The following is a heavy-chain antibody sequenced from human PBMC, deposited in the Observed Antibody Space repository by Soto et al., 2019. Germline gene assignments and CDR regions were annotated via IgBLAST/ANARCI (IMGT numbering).Heavy chain of an antibody. CDR2: INWNSGSI. J-gene: IGHJ3*02. D-gene: IGHD3-3*01. CDR1: GFILDDYA. V-gene: IGHV3-9*01. Sequence: EVQLVESGGGLVQPGRSMRLSCVGSGFILDDYAMHWVRQAPGKGLEWVSVINWNSGSIGYADSVKGRFTIYRDNDKNTLYLQMNSLRGDDTALYYCAKSTYYDFWTAFDIWGQLTMATVS. CDR3: AKSTYYDFWTAFDI.